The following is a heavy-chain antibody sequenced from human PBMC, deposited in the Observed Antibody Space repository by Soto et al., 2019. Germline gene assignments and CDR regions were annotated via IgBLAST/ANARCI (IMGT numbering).Heavy chain of an antibody. Sequence: QVQLVEAGGGVVQPGWSLRLSCAAPGFTFSNNGMHWVRQAPGKGQEWVAFISNDESNTYYVDSVKGRFSISRDNSQNTLYLKMNSLRGEDTAVYYCVTGHWNYFDYWGQGTLVTVSS. V-gene: IGHV3-30*03. CDR2: ISNDESNT. D-gene: IGHD3-3*01. CDR3: VTGHWNYFDY. J-gene: IGHJ4*02. CDR1: GFTFSNNG.